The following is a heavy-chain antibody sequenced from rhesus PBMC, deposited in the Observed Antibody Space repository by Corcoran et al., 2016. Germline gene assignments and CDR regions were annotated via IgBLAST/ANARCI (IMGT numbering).Heavy chain of an antibody. CDR2: INRIGESN. CDR1: GGSISGGYY. D-gene: IGHD6-31*01. J-gene: IGHJ4*01. CDR3: ARGRSIAAALDY. Sequence: QVKLQESGPGLVKPLETLSLTCAVSGGSISGGYYYWSWIRQPPGKGREWIGGINRIGESNDRNPSLKSRVTRSVDTSKNQFSLELSSVTAADTAVYYCARGRSIAAALDYWGQGVLVTVSS. V-gene: IGHV4S14*01.